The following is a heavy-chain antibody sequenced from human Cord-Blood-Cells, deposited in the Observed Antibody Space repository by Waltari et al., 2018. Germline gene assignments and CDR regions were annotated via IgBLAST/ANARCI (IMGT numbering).Heavy chain of an antibody. Sequence: QVQLQQWGAGLLKPSETLSLTCAVYGGSFSGYYWSWFRQPPGKGLEWIGEINPSGSTNYNPSLKSRVTISVDTSKNQFSLKLSSVTAADTAVYYCAYKYSSSSWYFDLWGRGTLVTDSS. D-gene: IGHD6-6*01. V-gene: IGHV4-34*01. J-gene: IGHJ2*01. CDR1: GGSFSGYY. CDR2: INPSGST. CDR3: AYKYSSSSWYFDL.